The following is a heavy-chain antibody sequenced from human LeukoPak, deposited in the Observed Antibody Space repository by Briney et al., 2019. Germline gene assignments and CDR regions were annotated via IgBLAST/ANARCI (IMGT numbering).Heavy chain of an antibody. V-gene: IGHV3-21*01. CDR2: ISSSSSYI. Sequence: PGGALRLSCAASGFTFSSYSMNWVRQAPGKGLEWVSSISSSSSYIYYADSVKGRFTISRDNAKNSLYLQMNSLRAKDTAVYYCARDFERGYSYGYLTWFDPCGQGTLVTVSS. J-gene: IGHJ5*02. CDR3: ARDFERGYSYGYLTWFDP. CDR1: GFTFSSYS. D-gene: IGHD5-18*01.